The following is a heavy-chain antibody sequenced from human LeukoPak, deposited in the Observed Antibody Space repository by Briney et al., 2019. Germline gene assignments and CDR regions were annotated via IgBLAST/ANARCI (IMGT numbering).Heavy chain of an antibody. V-gene: IGHV7-4-1*02. Sequence: ASVTVSCKASGYTFTSYAMNWVRQAPGQGLEWMGWINTNTGNPTYAQGFTGRFVFSLDTSVSTAYLQISSLKAEDTAVYYCATYHCSSTSCYAHYWGQGTLVTVSS. D-gene: IGHD2-2*01. J-gene: IGHJ4*02. CDR2: INTNTGNP. CDR3: ATYHCSSTSCYAHY. CDR1: GYTFTSYA.